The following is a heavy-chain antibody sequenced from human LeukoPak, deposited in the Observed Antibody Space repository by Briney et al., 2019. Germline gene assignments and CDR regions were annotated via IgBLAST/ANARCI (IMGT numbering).Heavy chain of an antibody. J-gene: IGHJ4*02. V-gene: IGHV6-1*01. CDR1: GDSVSSNSAV. CDR3: ARDGRYQYQIGDNQNFDY. D-gene: IGHD1-14*01. Sequence: SQTLSLTCAISGDSVSSNSAVWNWIRQSPSRGLEWLGRTYYRAKWYNDYTESVKSRITINPDTSKNQFSLQLNSVTPEDTAVYFCARDGRYQYQIGDNQNFDYWGQGTLVTVSS. CDR2: TYYRAKWYN.